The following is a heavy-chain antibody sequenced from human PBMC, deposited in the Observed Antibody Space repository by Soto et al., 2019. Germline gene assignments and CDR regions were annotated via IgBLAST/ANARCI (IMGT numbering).Heavy chain of an antibody. CDR3: AKDIHSAASNSYFFYGMDV. D-gene: IGHD6-13*01. V-gene: IGHV1-46*01. CDR2: INPNGGRT. CDR1: GYSLSSCF. J-gene: IGHJ6*02. Sequence: PSVKGYFKSSGYSLSSCFVHWGRQTPGQGLECLGLINPNGGRTTYAQKLQGRITMTRDTSSNTVYMDLSGLRSEDTAVYYCAKDIHSAASNSYFFYGMDVWGQGTTVTVSS.